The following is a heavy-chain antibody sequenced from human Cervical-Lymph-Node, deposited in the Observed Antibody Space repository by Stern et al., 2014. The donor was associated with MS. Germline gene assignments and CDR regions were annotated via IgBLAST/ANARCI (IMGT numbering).Heavy chain of an antibody. CDR1: GGPFSSYA. J-gene: IGHJ6*02. D-gene: IGHD1-26*01. V-gene: IGHV1-69*01. Sequence: MQLVESGAEVKKPGSSVKVSCKASGGPFSSYAISWVRQAPGQGLEGMGGFIPIFGTANYAQKFQGRVTITADESTSTAYMELSSLRSEDTAVYYCARGELKEGLVRGMDVWGQGTTVTVSS. CDR3: ARGELKEGLVRGMDV. CDR2: FIPIFGTA.